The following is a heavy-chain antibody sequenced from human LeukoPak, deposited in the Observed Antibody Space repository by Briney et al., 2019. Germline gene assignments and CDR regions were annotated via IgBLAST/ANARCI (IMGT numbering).Heavy chain of an antibody. CDR2: IYYSGST. CDR3: ARSLNSGYGRGAFDI. Sequence: SETLSLTCTVSGGSISSSSYHWGWIRQPPGEGLEWIGSIYYSGSTYYNPSLKSRVTISVDTSKNQFSLKLSSVTAADTAVYYCARSLNSGYGRGAFDIWGQGTMVTVSS. CDR1: GGSISSSSYH. J-gene: IGHJ3*02. D-gene: IGHD5-12*01. V-gene: IGHV4-39*07.